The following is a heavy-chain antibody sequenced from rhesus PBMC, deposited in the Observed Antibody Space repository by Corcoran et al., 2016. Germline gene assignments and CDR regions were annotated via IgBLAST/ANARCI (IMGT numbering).Heavy chain of an antibody. CDR3: ARADYEDDYGYYYIDY. CDR1: GGSISSSY. V-gene: IGHV4-169*01. Sequence: QLQLQESGPGLVKPSETLSVTCAVSGGSISSSYWSWIRQAPGKGLEWIGYIFGSCSSTNYNPSLKSRVTLSVDTVKNQLSLKLSSVTAADTAVYYCARADYEDDYGYYYIDYWGQGVLVTVSS. CDR2: IFGSCSST. J-gene: IGHJ4*01. D-gene: IGHD3-9*01.